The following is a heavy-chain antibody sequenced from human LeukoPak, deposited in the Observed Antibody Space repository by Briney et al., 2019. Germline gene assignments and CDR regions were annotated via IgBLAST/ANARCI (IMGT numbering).Heavy chain of an antibody. Sequence: GGSLRLSCAASGFTFSNYAMSWVRQAPGKGLEWVSAISGRAGSPYYADSVKGRFTISRDNSKNTLYLQMNSLGAEDTAVYYCAKGGRWDYYDSSHWGQGTMVTVSP. D-gene: IGHD3-22*01. CDR2: ISGRAGSP. CDR3: AKGGRWDYYDSSH. CDR1: GFTFSNYA. V-gene: IGHV3-23*01. J-gene: IGHJ3*01.